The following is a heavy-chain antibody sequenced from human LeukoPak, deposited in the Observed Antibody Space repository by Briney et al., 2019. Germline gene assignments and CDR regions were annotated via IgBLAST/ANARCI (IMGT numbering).Heavy chain of an antibody. CDR2: IYSSGTT. D-gene: IGHD7-27*01. CDR3: ARDRITGATRDHYYYYMDI. J-gene: IGHJ6*03. Sequence: SETLSLTCTVSGGSISSSSYYWGWIRQPPGKGLEWIGTIYSSGTTYYNSYLKSRVTISVDTSKNQFSLRLSSVTAADAAVYYCARDRITGATRDHYYYYMDIWGKGTTVTVSS. V-gene: IGHV4-39*07. CDR1: GGSISSSSYY.